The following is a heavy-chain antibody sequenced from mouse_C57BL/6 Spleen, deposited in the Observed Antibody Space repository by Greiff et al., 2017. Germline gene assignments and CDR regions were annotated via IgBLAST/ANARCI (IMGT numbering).Heavy chain of an antibody. CDR3: ARFDSSSFDY. V-gene: IGHV1-18*01. J-gene: IGHJ2*01. CDR2: INPNNGGT. Sequence: VQLQPSGPELVKPGASVKIPCKASGYTFTDYNMDWVKQSHGKSLEWIGDINPNNGGTIYNQKFKGKATLTVDKSSSTAYMELRSLTSEDTAVYYCARFDSSSFDYWGQGTTLTVSS. CDR1: GYTFTDYN. D-gene: IGHD1-1*01.